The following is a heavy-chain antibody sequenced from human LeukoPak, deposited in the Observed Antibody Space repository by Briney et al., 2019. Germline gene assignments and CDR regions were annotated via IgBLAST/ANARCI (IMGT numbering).Heavy chain of an antibody. V-gene: IGHV3-9*01. CDR1: GFTFDDYA. CDR2: ISGNSGSI. D-gene: IGHD2-15*01. J-gene: IGHJ4*02. CDR3: AKGGPSIVVVAYFDY. Sequence: GGSLRLSCAASGFTFDDYAMHWVRQAPGEGLERVSGISGNSGSIGYADSVKGRFTISRDNAKNSLYLQMNSLRAEDTALYYCAKGGPSIVVVAYFDYWGQGTLVTVSS.